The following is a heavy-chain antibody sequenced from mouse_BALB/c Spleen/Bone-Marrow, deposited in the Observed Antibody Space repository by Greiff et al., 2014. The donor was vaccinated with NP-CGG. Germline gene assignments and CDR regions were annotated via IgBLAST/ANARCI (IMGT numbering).Heavy chain of an antibody. D-gene: IGHD2-1*01. CDR1: GYTFTDYS. V-gene: IGHV1S137*01. J-gene: IGHJ4*01. CDR2: ISTYYGDA. CDR3: ASGNYYYAMDY. Sequence: QVHVKQSGAELVRPGASVKISCKGSGYTFTDYSMHWVKQSHAKSLEWIGVISTYYGDASYNQKFKGKATMAVDKSSSTAYMELARLTSEDSAIYYCASGNYYYAMDYWGQGTSVTVSS.